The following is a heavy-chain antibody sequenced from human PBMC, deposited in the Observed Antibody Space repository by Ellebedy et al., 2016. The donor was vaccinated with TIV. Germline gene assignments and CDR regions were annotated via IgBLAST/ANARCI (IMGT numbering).Heavy chain of an antibody. J-gene: IGHJ6*02. CDR1: GGSISSHY. Sequence: SETLSLXCTVSGGSISSHYWSWIRQPPGKGLEWVGYIYYRGGTKYNPSLGSRVTISVDRSKNKFSLEVNSVTAADTAVYYCARDGRSASGMDVWGRGTTVTVSS. CDR3: ARDGRSASGMDV. CDR2: IYYRGGT. V-gene: IGHV4-59*11. D-gene: IGHD2-15*01.